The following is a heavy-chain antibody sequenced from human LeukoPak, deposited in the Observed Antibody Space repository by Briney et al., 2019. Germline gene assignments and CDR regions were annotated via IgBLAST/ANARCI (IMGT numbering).Heavy chain of an antibody. CDR2: ISSSSSTI. D-gene: IGHD5-18*01. Sequence: GGSLRLSCAASGFTFSSYSMNWVRQAPGKGLEWVSYISSSSSTIYYADSVKGRFTISRDNAKNSLYLQMNSLRAEDTAVYYCARIQRGMDVWGQGTTVTVSS. J-gene: IGHJ6*02. CDR1: GFTFSSYS. CDR3: ARIQRGMDV. V-gene: IGHV3-48*04.